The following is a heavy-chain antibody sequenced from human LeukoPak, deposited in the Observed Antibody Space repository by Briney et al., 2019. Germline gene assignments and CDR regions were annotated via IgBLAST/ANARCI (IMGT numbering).Heavy chain of an antibody. J-gene: IGHJ5*02. CDR1: GFXFDDYG. D-gene: IGHD3-9*01. Sequence: GGSLRLSCAASGFXFDDYGISWVRQAPGKGLEWVSGINWNGGSTGYADSVKGRFTISRDNAKNSLYLQMNSLSAEDTALYYCARENYDILTAPNWFDPWGQGTLVTVSS. CDR3: ARENYDILTAPNWFDP. V-gene: IGHV3-20*04. CDR2: INWNGGST.